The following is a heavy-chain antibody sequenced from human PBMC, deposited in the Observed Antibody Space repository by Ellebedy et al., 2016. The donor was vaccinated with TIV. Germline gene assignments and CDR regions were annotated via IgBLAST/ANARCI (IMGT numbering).Heavy chain of an antibody. CDR2: INTDSGNT. V-gene: IGHV1-18*01. D-gene: IGHD3-10*01. J-gene: IGHJ3*02. CDR1: GYTFTSYG. CDR3: ARYGSENAFDI. Sequence: ASVKVSCXASGYTFTSYGISWVRQAPGQGLEWMGWINTDSGNTNCSQKLQGRVTMTTDTSTSTAYMELGSLRSDDTAVYYCARYGSENAFDIWGQGTVVTVSS.